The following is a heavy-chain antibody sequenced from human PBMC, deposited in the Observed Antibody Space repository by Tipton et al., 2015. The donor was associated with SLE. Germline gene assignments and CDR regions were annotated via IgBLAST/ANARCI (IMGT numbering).Heavy chain of an antibody. CDR1: GGSLSSYY. Sequence: TLSLTCTVSGGSLSSYYWSWIRQPPGKGLEWIGFIFFTGSTDYNPSLQSRVTISVDTSENQFSLRLRSVTAADTAVYYCARGHCKGDVCYGRGSFDYWGQGALAAVSS. CDR2: IFFTGST. V-gene: IGHV4-59*12. CDR3: ARGHCKGDVCYGRGSFDY. D-gene: IGHD2-8*02. J-gene: IGHJ4*02.